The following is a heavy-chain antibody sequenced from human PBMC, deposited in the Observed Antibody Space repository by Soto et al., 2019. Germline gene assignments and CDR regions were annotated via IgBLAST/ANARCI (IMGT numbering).Heavy chain of an antibody. J-gene: IGHJ6*02. CDR1: GGTFSSYA. D-gene: IGHD3-10*01. Sequence: SVKVSCKASGGTFSSYAISWVRQAPGQVLEWMGGIIPIFGTGNYAQKFQGRVTITADGSTTTAYMELSSLRSEDTAVYYCAIGYSGSGTGPVWLLPGMDVWGQGTTVTVSS. CDR3: AIGYSGSGTGPVWLLPGMDV. V-gene: IGHV1-69*13. CDR2: IIPIFGTG.